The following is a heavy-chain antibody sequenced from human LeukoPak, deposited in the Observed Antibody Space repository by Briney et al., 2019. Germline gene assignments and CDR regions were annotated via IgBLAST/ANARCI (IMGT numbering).Heavy chain of an antibody. CDR2: IHYSGST. D-gene: IGHD2-15*01. CDR3: ARGYCSGGSCYSYYYYNYMDV. CDR1: GGSISSSSYY. J-gene: IGHJ6*03. V-gene: IGHV4-39*07. Sequence: SETLSLTCTVSGGSISSSSYYWGWIRQPPGKGLEWIGSIHYSGSTNYNPSLKSRVTISVDTSKNQFSLKLSSVAAADTAVYYCARGYCSGGSCYSYYYYNYMDVWGKGTTVTISS.